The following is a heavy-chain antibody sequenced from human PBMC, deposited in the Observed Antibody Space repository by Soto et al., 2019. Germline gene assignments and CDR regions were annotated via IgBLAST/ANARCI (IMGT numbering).Heavy chain of an antibody. CDR1: GFTFDDYA. V-gene: IGHV3-9*01. J-gene: IGHJ3*02. CDR3: AAREQYCSSTSCYSGSFAFDI. D-gene: IGHD2-2*01. CDR2: ISWNSGSI. Sequence: EVQLVESGGGLVQPGRSLRLSCAASGFTFDDYAMHWVRQAPGKGPEWVSGISWNSGSIGYADSVKGRFTISRDNAKNSLYLQMNSLRAEDTALYYCAAREQYCSSTSCYSGSFAFDIWGQGTMVTVSS.